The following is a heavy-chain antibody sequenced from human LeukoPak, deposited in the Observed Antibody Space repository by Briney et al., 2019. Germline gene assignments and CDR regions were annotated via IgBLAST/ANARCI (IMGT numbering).Heavy chain of an antibody. CDR1: GFTVSSNY. CDR3: ARDHYDFWSGYSPFDY. Sequence: GGSLRLSCAASGFTVSSNYMSWVRQAPGKGLEWVSVIYSGGSTYYADSVKGRFTISRDNSKNTLYLQMNSLRAEDTAVYYCARDHYDFWSGYSPFDYWGQGTLVTVSS. D-gene: IGHD3-3*01. CDR2: IYSGGST. J-gene: IGHJ4*02. V-gene: IGHV3-53*01.